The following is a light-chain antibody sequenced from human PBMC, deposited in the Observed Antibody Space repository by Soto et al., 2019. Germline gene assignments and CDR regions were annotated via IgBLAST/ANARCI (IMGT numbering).Light chain of an antibody. V-gene: IGKV3-15*01. Sequence: EIVMTQSPATLSVSPGERATLSCRASQSISSNLAWYQQKPGQAPRVLIDGASTRATGIPARFSGSGSGTEFTLTISSLQSEDFAVYYCQQYNNTLWTFGQGTKVEIK. CDR1: QSISSN. J-gene: IGKJ1*01. CDR3: QQYNNTLWT. CDR2: GAS.